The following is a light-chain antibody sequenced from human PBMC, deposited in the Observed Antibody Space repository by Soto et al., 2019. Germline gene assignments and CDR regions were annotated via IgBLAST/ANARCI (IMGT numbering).Light chain of an antibody. CDR1: SSDVGGYNY. Sequence: QSALTQPASVSGSPGQSITISCTGTSSDVGGYNYVAWYQQHPGKAPKVIIYEVSNRPSGVSNRFSGSKSGNTASLAISGLQAEDEADYYCSSYTSSSTLVFGGGTKLTVL. CDR3: SSYTSSSTLV. J-gene: IGLJ2*01. V-gene: IGLV2-14*01. CDR2: EVS.